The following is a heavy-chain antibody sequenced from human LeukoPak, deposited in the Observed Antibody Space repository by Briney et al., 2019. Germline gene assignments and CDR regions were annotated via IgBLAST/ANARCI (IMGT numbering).Heavy chain of an antibody. D-gene: IGHD6-13*01. CDR3: TCIRGDDNNSWYSSPLFDY. CDR2: IRSKANTYAT. Sequence: GGSLKLSCAASGFTFSGSAMHWVRQASGKGLEWVGRIRSKANTYATAYTASVKGRFTISRDDSKNTAYLQMNSLKTEDTAVYHCTCIRGDDNNSWYSSPLFDYWGQGTLVTVSS. V-gene: IGHV3-73*01. CDR1: GFTFSGSA. J-gene: IGHJ4*02.